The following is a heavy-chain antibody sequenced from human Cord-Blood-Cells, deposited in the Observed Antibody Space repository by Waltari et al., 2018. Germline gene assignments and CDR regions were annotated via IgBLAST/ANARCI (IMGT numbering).Heavy chain of an antibody. CDR3: ASGIAAAGTEYFQH. CDR2: IYYSGSN. Sequence: QLQLQESGPGLVKPSETLSLTCTVSGGSISSSSYYWGWIRQPPGKGLEWIGSIYYSGSNYYNPSLKSRVTISVDTSKNQFSLKLSSVTAADTAVYYCASGIAAAGTEYFQHWGQGTLVTVSS. CDR1: GGSISSSSYY. V-gene: IGHV4-39*01. D-gene: IGHD6-13*01. J-gene: IGHJ1*01.